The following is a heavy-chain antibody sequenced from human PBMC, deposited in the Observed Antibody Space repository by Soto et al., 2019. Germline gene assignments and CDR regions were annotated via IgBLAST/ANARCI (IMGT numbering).Heavy chain of an antibody. V-gene: IGHV5-51*01. J-gene: IGHJ6*02. CDR2: IYPGDSDT. Sequence: PGESLKISCKGSGYSFTSYWIGWVRPMPGKGLEWMGIIYPGDSDTRYSPSFQGQVTISADKSISTAYLQWSSLKASDTAMYYCARQWGTYYYDSSGYYYQYPSGRYGMDVWGQGTTVTVSS. CDR1: GYSFTSYW. CDR3: ARQWGTYYYDSSGYYYQYPSGRYGMDV. D-gene: IGHD3-22*01.